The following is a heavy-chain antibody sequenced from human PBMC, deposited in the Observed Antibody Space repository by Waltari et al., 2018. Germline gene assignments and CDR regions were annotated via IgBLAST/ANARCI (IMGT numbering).Heavy chain of an antibody. D-gene: IGHD6-19*01. V-gene: IGHV3-30*18. CDR2: IWYGGSNK. Sequence: QVQLVASGGGVVQPGRSLRLSCAASGFTFSSYGMHWVRQAPGKGLEWVAVIWYGGSNKYYADSVKGRFTITMDNSKNRLYREMSRLRAEDTAVYYCAKVAVATPGEAFDIWGQGTMVTVSS. J-gene: IGHJ3*02. CDR3: AKVAVATPGEAFDI. CDR1: GFTFSSYG.